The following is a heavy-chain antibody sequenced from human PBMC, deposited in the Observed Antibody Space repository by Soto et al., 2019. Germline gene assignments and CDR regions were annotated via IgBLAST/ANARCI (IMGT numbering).Heavy chain of an antibody. D-gene: IGHD1-1*01. CDR3: ARGPPRGAYTTHFDH. CDR2: VNPSVNST. CDR1: GYDFIGFY. Sequence: ASVKVSCQASGYDFIGFYVHWVRQAPGQGLQWLGRVNPSVNSTTYAEKFQGRVTVTWDTSTSTVFLEMISLRSEDSALYYCARGPPRGAYTTHFDHWGQGSLVTVSS. V-gene: IGHV1-46*01. J-gene: IGHJ5*02.